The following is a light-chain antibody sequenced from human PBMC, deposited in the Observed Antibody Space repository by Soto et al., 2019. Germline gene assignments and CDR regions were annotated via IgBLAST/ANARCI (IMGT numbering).Light chain of an antibody. V-gene: IGKV1-6*01. J-gene: IGKJ4*01. CDR3: LQDDSYPAT. Sequence: AIHMPPSPSSLYAALGDRVTITCRASQDIQNDLGWYQQKPGRAPRLLIYASSSLQIGVPSRFSGSGSGTDFTLTISSLQPEDFATYDCLQDDSYPATFGAGTKVDIK. CDR1: QDIQND. CDR2: ASS.